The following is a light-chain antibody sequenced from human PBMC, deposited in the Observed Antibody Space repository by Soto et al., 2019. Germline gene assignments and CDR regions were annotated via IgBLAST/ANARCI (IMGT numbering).Light chain of an antibody. CDR2: EVS. Sequence: QSALTQPPSASGSPGQSVTISCTGTSSDVGAYNYVSWYQQHPGKAPKLIIYEVSRRPSGVPDRFSGSKSGNTASLTVSGLQAEDEADYYCGSYAGNSMGIFGGGTKLIVL. CDR3: GSYAGNSMGI. CDR1: SSDVGAYNY. J-gene: IGLJ2*01. V-gene: IGLV2-8*01.